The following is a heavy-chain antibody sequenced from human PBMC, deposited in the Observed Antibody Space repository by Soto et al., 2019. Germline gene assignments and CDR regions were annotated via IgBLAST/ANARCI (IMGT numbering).Heavy chain of an antibody. D-gene: IGHD2-2*01. J-gene: IGHJ6*02. V-gene: IGHV1-46*01. CDR2: INPSGGST. CDR3: ARDLGCSSTSCYYYYYYGMDG. Sequence: GASVKVSCKASGYTFTSYYMHWVRQAPGQGLEWMGIINPSGGSTSYAQKFQGRVTMTRDTSTSTVYMELSSLRSEDTAVYYCARDLGCSSTSCYYYYYYGMDGWGQGTTVTVSS. CDR1: GYTFTSYY.